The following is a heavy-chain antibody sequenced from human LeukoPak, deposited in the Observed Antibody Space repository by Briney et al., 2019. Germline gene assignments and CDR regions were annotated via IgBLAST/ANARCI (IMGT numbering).Heavy chain of an antibody. CDR1: GFTFSSYG. CDR3: ARTHSSSSSSWTFDL. V-gene: IGHV4-59*08. D-gene: IGHD6-6*01. CDR2: IYYTGST. Sequence: GSLRLSCAASGFTFSSYGMNWVRRAPGKGLEWIAYIYYTGSTNYNPSLKSRVTISVDTSKNQFSLKLSSVTAADTAVYYCARTHSSSSSSWTFDLWGRGTLVTVSS. J-gene: IGHJ2*01.